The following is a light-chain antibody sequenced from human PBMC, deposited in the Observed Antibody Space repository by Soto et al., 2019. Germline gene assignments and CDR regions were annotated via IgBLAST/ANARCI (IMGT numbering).Light chain of an antibody. CDR3: LPDVSSPWT. J-gene: IGKJ1*01. Sequence: EIVLTQSAATLSLSPGERATLSCRASQTVGGRYLAWFQQKPGQTPRLLIYGASTRAAGVPDRFRGSGSGTDFSLTISRLEPEDFAVYYCLPDVSSPWTFGQGTKVEV. CDR1: QTVGGRY. V-gene: IGKV3-20*01. CDR2: GAS.